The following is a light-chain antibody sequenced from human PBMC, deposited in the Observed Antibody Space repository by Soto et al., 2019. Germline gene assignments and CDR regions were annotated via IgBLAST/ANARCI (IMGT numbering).Light chain of an antibody. J-gene: IGLJ1*01. V-gene: IGLV2-14*01. Sequence: QSVLTQPASVSGSPGQSITISCTGTSSDFGGYNYVSWYQQHPGKAPKLMIYDVSNRPSGVSNRFSGSKSGNTASLTISGLQAEDEADYYCSSYTSSSTLHYVFGTGTKVTVL. CDR2: DVS. CDR3: SSYTSSSTLHYV. CDR1: SSDFGGYNY.